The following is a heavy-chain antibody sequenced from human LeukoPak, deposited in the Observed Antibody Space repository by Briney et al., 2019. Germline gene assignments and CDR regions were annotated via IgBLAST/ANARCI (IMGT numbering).Heavy chain of an antibody. Sequence: PSETLSLTCTVSGGSISSGGYYWSWIRQHPGKGLEWIGYIYYSGSIYYNPSLKSRVTISVDTSKNQFSLKLSSVTAADTAVYYCARDRGEYSSSSGRGLFRGLGWFDPWGQGTLVTVSS. CDR3: ARDRGEYSSSSGRGLFRGLGWFDP. CDR1: GGSISSGGYY. CDR2: IYYSGSI. V-gene: IGHV4-31*03. J-gene: IGHJ5*02. D-gene: IGHD6-6*01.